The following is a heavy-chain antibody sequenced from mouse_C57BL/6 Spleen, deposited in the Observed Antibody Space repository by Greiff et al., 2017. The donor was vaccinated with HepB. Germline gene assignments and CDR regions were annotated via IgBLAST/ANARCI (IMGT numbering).Heavy chain of an antibody. Sequence: EVQLQQSGPELVKPGASVKISCKASGYTFTDYYMNWVKQSHGKSLEWIGDINPNNGGTSYNQKFKGKATLTVDKSSSTAYMGLRSLTSEDSAVYYCAIYYGSSPYYYAMDYWGQGTSVTVSS. CDR3: AIYYGSSPYYYAMDY. V-gene: IGHV1-26*01. J-gene: IGHJ4*01. CDR1: GYTFTDYY. CDR2: INPNNGGT. D-gene: IGHD1-1*01.